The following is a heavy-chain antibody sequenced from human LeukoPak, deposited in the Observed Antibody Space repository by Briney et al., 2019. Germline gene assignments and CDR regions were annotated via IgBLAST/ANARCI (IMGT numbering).Heavy chain of an antibody. V-gene: IGHV3-9*01. D-gene: IGHD2-15*01. CDR3: AKDQRMGPAALAFDN. CDR2: ISWNSGSL. J-gene: IGHJ4*02. CDR1: GFTFADYA. Sequence: PGGCLRLSCTASGFTFADYAMRWVRQGPGKGLEWVSSISWNSGSLDYAYTVKGRFTISRDNAKKSLYLEMSSLRPEDTAFYYCAKDQRMGPAALAFDNWGQGTLVTVSS.